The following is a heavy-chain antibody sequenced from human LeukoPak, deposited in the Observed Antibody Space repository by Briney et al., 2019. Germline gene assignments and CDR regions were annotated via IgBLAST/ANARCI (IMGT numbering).Heavy chain of an antibody. CDR2: IYYSGST. Sequence: SETLSLTCTVSGGSISSSSYYWGWIRQPPGKGLEWIGSIYYSGSTYCNPSLKSRVAISVDTSKNQFSLKLRSVTAADTAVYYCARGGGYSGYDYYYWGQGALVTLCS. V-gene: IGHV4-39*07. CDR1: GGSISSSSYY. J-gene: IGHJ4*02. D-gene: IGHD5-12*01. CDR3: ARGGGYSGYDYYY.